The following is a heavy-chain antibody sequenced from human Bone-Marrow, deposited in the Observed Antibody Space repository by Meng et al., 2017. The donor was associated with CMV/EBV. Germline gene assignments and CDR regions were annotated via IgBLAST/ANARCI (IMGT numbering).Heavy chain of an antibody. Sequence: ASGFTLSSYAMSWVRQAPGKWLEWVSAISGSGGSTYYADSVKGRFTISRDNSKNTLYLQMNSLRAEDTAVYYCAKNDLPAAISTLDYWGQGTPVTVSS. CDR2: ISGSGGST. V-gene: IGHV3-23*01. CDR1: GFTLSSYA. D-gene: IGHD2-2*02. J-gene: IGHJ4*02. CDR3: AKNDLPAAISTLDY.